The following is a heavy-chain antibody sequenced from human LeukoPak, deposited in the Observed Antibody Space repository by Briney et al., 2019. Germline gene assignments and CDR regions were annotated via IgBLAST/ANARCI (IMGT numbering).Heavy chain of an antibody. Sequence: SETLSLTCTVSGGSISSYYWSWIRQPPGKGLEWIGYIYYSGSTNYNPSLKSRVTISVDTSKNQFSLKLSSVTAADTAVYYCASTEADYDFWSGTPSVGYMDVWGKGTTVTVSS. CDR3: ASTEADYDFWSGTPSVGYMDV. CDR2: IYYSGST. CDR1: GGSISSYY. V-gene: IGHV4-59*08. D-gene: IGHD3-3*01. J-gene: IGHJ6*03.